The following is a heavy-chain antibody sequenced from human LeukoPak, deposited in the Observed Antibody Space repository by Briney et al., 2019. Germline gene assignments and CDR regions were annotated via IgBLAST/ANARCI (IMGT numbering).Heavy chain of an antibody. CDR2: ISYGGSNK. CDR1: GFTFSSYA. D-gene: IGHD6-19*01. CDR3: ARELAVPDDY. V-gene: IGHV3-30*04. J-gene: IGHJ4*02. Sequence: GRSLRLSCAASGFTFSSYAMHWVRQAPGKGLEWVAVISYGGSNKYYADSVKGRFTICRDNSKNTLYLQMNSLRAEDTAVYYCARELAVPDDYWGQGTLVTVSS.